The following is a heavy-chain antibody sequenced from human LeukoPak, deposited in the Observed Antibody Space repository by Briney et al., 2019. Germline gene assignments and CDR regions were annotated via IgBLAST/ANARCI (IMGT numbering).Heavy chain of an antibody. J-gene: IGHJ4*02. Sequence: PGGSLRLSCAASGFAFDIYSMNWVRQALGKGLEWVSYISSSSGTTHYADSVKGRFTISRDNAKNSLYLQMNSLRDEDTAVYYCARPLRGSGGLLHEYWGQGTLVTVSS. CDR2: ISSSSGTT. D-gene: IGHD2-15*01. CDR3: ARPLRGSGGLLHEY. CDR1: GFAFDIYS. V-gene: IGHV3-48*02.